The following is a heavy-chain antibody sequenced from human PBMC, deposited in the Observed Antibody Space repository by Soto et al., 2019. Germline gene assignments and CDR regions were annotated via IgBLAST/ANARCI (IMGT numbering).Heavy chain of an antibody. V-gene: IGHV1-69*01. CDR3: ARGIVVVRDYYYYGMDV. Sequence: VQLVQSGAEVKRPGASVKVSCRASGYTFTDYYMHWVRQAPGQGLEWMGGIIPIFGTANYAQKFQGRVTITADESTSTAYMELSSLRSEDTAVYYCARGIVVVRDYYYYGMDVWGQGTTVTVSS. J-gene: IGHJ6*02. CDR1: GYTFTDYY. CDR2: IIPIFGTA. D-gene: IGHD2-2*01.